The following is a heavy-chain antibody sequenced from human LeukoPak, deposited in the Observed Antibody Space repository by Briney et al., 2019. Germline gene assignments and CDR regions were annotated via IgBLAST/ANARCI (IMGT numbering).Heavy chain of an antibody. CDR3: ARCLAAQKFDY. D-gene: IGHD6-6*01. J-gene: IGHJ4*02. Sequence: NPSETLPLTCTVSGASISDYYYSWIRQPPGKGLEWIGYIYYSGSTNYNPSLQSRVTISVDTSKNQFSLRLSSVTAADTAVYYCARCLAAQKFDYWGQGTLVTVSS. V-gene: IGHV4-59*01. CDR1: GASISDYY. CDR2: IYYSGST.